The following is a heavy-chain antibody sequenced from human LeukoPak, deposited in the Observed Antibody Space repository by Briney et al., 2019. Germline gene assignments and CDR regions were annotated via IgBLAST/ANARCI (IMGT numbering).Heavy chain of an antibody. J-gene: IGHJ6*02. Sequence: SQTLSLTCAISGDSVSSNSAAWNWIRQSPSRGLEWLGRTYYRSKWYNDYAVSVKSRITINPDTSKNQFSLQLNSVTPEDTAVYYCARGSRGAMGGWSFYYYYGMDVWGQGTTVTVSS. V-gene: IGHV6-1*01. CDR2: TYYRSKWYN. D-gene: IGHD6-19*01. CDR1: GDSVSSNSAA. CDR3: ARGSRGAMGGWSFYYYYGMDV.